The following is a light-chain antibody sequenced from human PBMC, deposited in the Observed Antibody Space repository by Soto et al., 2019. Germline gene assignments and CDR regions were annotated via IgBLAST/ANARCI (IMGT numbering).Light chain of an antibody. Sequence: QSVLTQSPSVSGAPGQTITISCTGDSSNIGAGYDVHWYQQLPGTAPKLLIYVNINRPSGVPDRFSASRSDSSASLAITGLQAEDEADYYCQSYDSSLSVIFGGGTKLTVL. V-gene: IGLV1-40*01. CDR1: SSNIGAGYD. CDR3: QSYDSSLSVI. CDR2: VNI. J-gene: IGLJ2*01.